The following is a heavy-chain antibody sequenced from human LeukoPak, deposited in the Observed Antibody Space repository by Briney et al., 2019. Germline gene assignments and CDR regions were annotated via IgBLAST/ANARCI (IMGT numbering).Heavy chain of an antibody. CDR2: IYTNGST. V-gene: IGHV4-4*07. D-gene: IGHD2-8*02. CDR3: AREWSMMDHYYYYYYMEV. CDR1: GCSISSYY. J-gene: IGHJ6*03. Sequence: PSETLSLTCTVSGCSISSYYSRWIRQPAGKGLEWIERIYTNGSTTNNPSLKSRLTMSVDTYKNQSSLKLSSVTAADPDVYYCAREWSMMDHYYYYYYMEVWGKGPTVSVSS.